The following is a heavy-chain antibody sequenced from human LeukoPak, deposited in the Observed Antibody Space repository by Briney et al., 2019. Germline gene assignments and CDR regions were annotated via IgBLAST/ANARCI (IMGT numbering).Heavy chain of an antibody. CDR1: GFPVSNDS. CDR2: IYSAGTT. Sequence: GGSLRLSCAASGFPVSNDSMTWVRQAPGKGLEWVSVIYSAGTTYYADSVKGRFTISRDDSKNTVFLQMNILTDEDTALYYCARAPSSAWNPLRHWGQGTLVTVSS. D-gene: IGHD6-19*01. CDR3: ARAPSSAWNPLRH. J-gene: IGHJ4*02. V-gene: IGHV3-53*01.